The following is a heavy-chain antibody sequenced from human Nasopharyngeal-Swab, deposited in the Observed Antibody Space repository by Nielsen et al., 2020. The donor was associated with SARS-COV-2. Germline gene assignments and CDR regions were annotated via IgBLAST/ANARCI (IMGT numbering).Heavy chain of an antibody. CDR1: GGSISSNSYY. D-gene: IGHD2-8*01. CDR3: ARSIAGVSVRPLLY. Sequence: SETLSLTCTVSGGSISSNSYYWGWMRQPPGEGLEWIGNIYYSGSTSYNPSLQSRVTISVDTSKNQFSLKLTSVTAADTAMYYCARSIAGVSVRPLLYWAQGTLATVSS. J-gene: IGHJ4*02. V-gene: IGHV4-39*01. CDR2: IYYSGST.